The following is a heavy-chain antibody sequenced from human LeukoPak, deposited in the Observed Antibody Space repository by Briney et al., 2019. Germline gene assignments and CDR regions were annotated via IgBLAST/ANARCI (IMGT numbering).Heavy chain of an antibody. D-gene: IGHD3-22*01. Sequence: ASVKVSCKASGYTFTSYYMHWVRQAPGQGLEWMGIINPSGGSTSYAQKFQGRVTITRDTSTSTVYMELSSLRSEDTAVYYCARPVNYYDSSGQFDYWGQGTLVTVSS. CDR2: INPSGGST. CDR3: ARPVNYYDSSGQFDY. J-gene: IGHJ4*02. CDR1: GYTFTSYY. V-gene: IGHV1-46*01.